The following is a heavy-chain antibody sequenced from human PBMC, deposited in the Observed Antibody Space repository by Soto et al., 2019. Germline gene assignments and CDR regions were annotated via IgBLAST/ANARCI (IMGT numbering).Heavy chain of an antibody. D-gene: IGHD6-13*01. CDR1: GGSISSFY. CDR3: ARDKSLYSSDTFDI. V-gene: IGHV4-59*01. Sequence: XXTLSLSCTVSGGSISSFYWRWIRQPPGKGLEWIGYIYHSGSTNYNPSLKSRVTISVDTSKNQFSLRLSSVTAADTAVYYCARDKSLYSSDTFDIWGQGTMVTVSS. CDR2: IYHSGST. J-gene: IGHJ3*02.